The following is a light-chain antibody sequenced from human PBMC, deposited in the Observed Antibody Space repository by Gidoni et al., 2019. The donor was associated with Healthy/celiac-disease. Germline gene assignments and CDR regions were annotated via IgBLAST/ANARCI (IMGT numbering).Light chain of an antibody. V-gene: IGKV1-39*01. CDR2: AAS. J-gene: IGKJ2*01. CDR1: QSISSY. Sequence: DIQMTQSPSSLSASVGDRVTITCRASQSISSYLNWYQQKPGKPPKLLIYAASSLQSGVPSRFSGSGSGTDFTLTISSLQPEDFATYYCQQSYSTPDTFGQXTKLEIK. CDR3: QQSYSTPDT.